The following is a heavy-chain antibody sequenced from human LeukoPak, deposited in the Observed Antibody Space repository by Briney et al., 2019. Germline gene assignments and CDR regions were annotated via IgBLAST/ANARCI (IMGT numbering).Heavy chain of an antibody. J-gene: IGHJ3*02. V-gene: IGHV4-59*11. D-gene: IGHD4-17*01. CDR3: ARDLFTVTKGFDI. CDR2: ISYIGST. Sequence: SETLSLTCAVSDDSFSSHYWTWIRQPPGKGLEWIGYISYIGSTNYNPSLKSRVTISIDTSRNQFSLRPSSVTAADTAVYYCARDLFTVTKGFDIGGQGKMVSVSS. CDR1: DDSFSSHY.